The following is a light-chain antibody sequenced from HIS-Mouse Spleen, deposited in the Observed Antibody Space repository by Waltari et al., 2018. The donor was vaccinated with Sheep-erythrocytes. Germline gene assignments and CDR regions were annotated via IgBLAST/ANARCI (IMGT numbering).Light chain of an antibody. Sequence: AIQMTQSPSSLSASVGDRVTITCRASQGIRHDLGWYQQKPGKDPKLLIYAASSLQSGVPSRFSGSGSGTDFTLTISSLQPEDFATYYCLQDYNYPWTFGQGTKVEIK. V-gene: IGKV1-6*01. CDR3: LQDYNYPWT. CDR1: QGIRHD. J-gene: IGKJ1*01. CDR2: AAS.